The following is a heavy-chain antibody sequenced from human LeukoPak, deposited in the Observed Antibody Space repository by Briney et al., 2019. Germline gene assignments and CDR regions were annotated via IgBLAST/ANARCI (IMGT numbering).Heavy chain of an antibody. J-gene: IGHJ4*02. Sequence: GGSLRLSCAASGFTFSSYAMSWVRQAPGKGLEWVSAISGSGGTTYYADSVKGRFTISRDNSKNTLYLQMNNLRVDDTAVYYCALARGYSFGAFDHWGQGTLVTVSS. V-gene: IGHV3-23*01. CDR3: ALARGYSFGAFDH. CDR1: GFTFSSYA. D-gene: IGHD5-18*01. CDR2: ISGSGGTT.